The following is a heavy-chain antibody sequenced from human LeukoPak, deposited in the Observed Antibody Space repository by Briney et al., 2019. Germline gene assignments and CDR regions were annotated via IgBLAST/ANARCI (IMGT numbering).Heavy chain of an antibody. D-gene: IGHD2-2*01. Sequence: PGGSLRLSCAASGFTFSSYSMICLRQATGKGLEWLSSISTSSIYIYYADSVKGRFTISRDNAKNSLYLQMNSLRAEDTAVYYCARGKEVVPAAGNWFDPWGQGTLVTVSS. CDR3: ARGKEVVPAAGNWFDP. V-gene: IGHV3-21*01. CDR2: ISTSSIYI. CDR1: GFTFSSYS. J-gene: IGHJ5*02.